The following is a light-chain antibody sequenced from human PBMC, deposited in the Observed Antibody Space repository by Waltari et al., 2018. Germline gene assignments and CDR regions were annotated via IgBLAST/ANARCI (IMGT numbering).Light chain of an antibody. CDR3: SSYAGSNNLV. J-gene: IGLJ2*01. CDR2: EVS. V-gene: IGLV2-8*01. CDR1: SSDVGGYNS. Sequence: QSALTQPRSVSGSPGQSVAISCTGTSSDVGGYNSVSWYQQHPGKAPKLMVYEVSKRPSGVPDRFAASKSGNTASLAVSGLQAEDEADYYCSSYAGSNNLVFGGGTKLTVL.